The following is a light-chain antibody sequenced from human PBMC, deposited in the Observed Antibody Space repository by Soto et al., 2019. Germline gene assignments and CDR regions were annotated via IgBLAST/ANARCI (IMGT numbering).Light chain of an antibody. CDR3: RSYTSSSTVV. J-gene: IGLJ2*01. CDR2: DVS. V-gene: IGLV2-14*03. CDR1: SSDVGGYNY. Sequence: QSALTQPASVSGSPGQSITISCTGTSSDVGGYNYVSWYQQHPGKAPTLMIYDVSYRPSGVSNRFSGFKSGNTASLTISGLQAEDEAEYYCRSYTSSSTVVFGGGTKVTVL.